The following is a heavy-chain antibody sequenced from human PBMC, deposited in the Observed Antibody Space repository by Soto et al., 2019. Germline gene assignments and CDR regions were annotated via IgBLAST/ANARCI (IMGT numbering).Heavy chain of an antibody. CDR3: AKDTYFHDSSGYYIFDY. CDR2: ISYDGSND. V-gene: IGHV3-30*18. Sequence: QVQLVESGGGVVQPGRSLRLSCAASGFTFSSFGMHWVRQAPGKGLEWVAHISYDGSNDHSADSVKGRFTISRDNSEDTRYLQMNSLGVEDTAVYYCAKDTYFHDSSGYYIFDYWGQGTLVTVSS. J-gene: IGHJ4*02. D-gene: IGHD3-22*01. CDR1: GFTFSSFG.